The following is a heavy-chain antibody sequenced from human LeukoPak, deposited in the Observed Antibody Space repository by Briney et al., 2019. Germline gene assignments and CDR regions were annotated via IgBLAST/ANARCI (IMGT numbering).Heavy chain of an antibody. CDR1: GGSFSGYY. D-gene: IGHD5-18*01. CDR2: INHSGST. V-gene: IGHV4-34*01. J-gene: IGHJ3*02. Sequence: SETLSLTCAVYGGSFSGYYWSWIRQPPGKGLGWIGEINHSGSTNYNPSLKSRVTISVDTSKNQFSLKLSSVTAADTAVYYCARDPGYSYGRRYDAFDIWGQGTMVTVSS. CDR3: ARDPGYSYGRRYDAFDI.